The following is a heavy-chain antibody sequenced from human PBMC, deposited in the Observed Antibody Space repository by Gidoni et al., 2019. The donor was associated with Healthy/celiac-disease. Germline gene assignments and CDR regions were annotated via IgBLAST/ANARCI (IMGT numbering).Heavy chain of an antibody. CDR2: ISYDGSNK. CDR1: GSTFGSYA. CDR3: ARDRRGGYDRMAYYYYYGMDV. J-gene: IGHJ6*02. D-gene: IGHD5-12*01. Sequence: QVQLVESGGGGVLPGRSLRLSCEASGSTFGSYAMPGVRQAGKGLECVAVISYDGSNKYYADSVKGRFTISRDNSKNTLYLQMNSLRAEDTAVYYCARDRRGGYDRMAYYYYYGMDVWGQGTTVTVSS. V-gene: IGHV3-30-3*01.